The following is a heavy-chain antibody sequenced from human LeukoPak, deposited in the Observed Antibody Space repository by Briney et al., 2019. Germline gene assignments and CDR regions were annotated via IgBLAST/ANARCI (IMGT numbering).Heavy chain of an antibody. J-gene: IGHJ1*01. V-gene: IGHV1-46*01. D-gene: IGHD2-2*01. CDR3: ARAPGVFLEYFQH. Sequence: GASVKVSCKASGYTFTNYYIHWVRQAPGQGLEWMGMIIPSDGFTTYAQKFQGRLTMTRDMSTSTVYMELSSLRSEDTALYYCARAPGVFLEYFQHWGQGTLVTVSS. CDR1: GYTFTNYY. CDR2: IIPSDGFT.